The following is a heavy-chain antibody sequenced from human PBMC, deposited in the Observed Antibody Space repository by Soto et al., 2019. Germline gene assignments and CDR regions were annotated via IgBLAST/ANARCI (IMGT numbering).Heavy chain of an antibody. CDR1: GFIFSSYG. CDR2: IYYDGGSK. J-gene: IGHJ5*01. V-gene: IGHV3-33*01. Sequence: QVQVVESGGGVVQPGRSLRLSCAASGFIFSSYGMHWVRQAPGKGLEWVAVIYYDGGSKYYADSVKGRFTISRDNSKNTLYLQMNSLRVEDTAVYYCARENKGYYGWFDSWGQGTLVTVSS. CDR3: ARENKGYYGWFDS. D-gene: IGHD3-22*01.